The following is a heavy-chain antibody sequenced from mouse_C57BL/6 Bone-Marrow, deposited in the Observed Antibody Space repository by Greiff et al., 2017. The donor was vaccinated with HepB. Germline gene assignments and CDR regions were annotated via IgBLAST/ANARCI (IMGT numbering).Heavy chain of an antibody. J-gene: IGHJ2*01. CDR3: ARGIRVDY. CDR2: IDPSDSYT. Sequence: QVQLQQPGAELVMPGASVKLSCKASGYTFTSYWMHWVKQRPGQGLEWIGEIDPSDSYTNYNQKFKGKSTLTVDKSSSTAYMQLSSLTSEDSAVYYCARGIRVDYWGQGTTLTVSS. V-gene: IGHV1-69*01. CDR1: GYTFTSYW.